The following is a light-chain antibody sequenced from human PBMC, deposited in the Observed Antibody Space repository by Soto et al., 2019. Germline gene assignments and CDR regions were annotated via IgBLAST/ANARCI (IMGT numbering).Light chain of an antibody. J-gene: IGKJ1*01. CDR3: HQYNIWPPWT. CDR1: QSVSSN. V-gene: IGKV3-15*01. Sequence: EVVMTQSPATLSVSPGERATLSCRASQSVSSNLAGYQQKPCQAPRLLISGASTRATGIPARFSGSGSGTEFTLTFSSLQSEDFAVYYCHQYNIWPPWTFGQGTNVEIK. CDR2: GAS.